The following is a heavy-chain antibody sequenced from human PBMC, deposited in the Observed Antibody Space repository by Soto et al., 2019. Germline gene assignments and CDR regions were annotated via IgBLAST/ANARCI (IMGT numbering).Heavy chain of an antibody. CDR2: IIPIFGTE. CDR1: RGTFSMYA. Sequence: ASVEVAFKASRGTFSMYAIILVLQSPSQGLGLMGVIIPIFGTENYAQKFKGRVTITEDESTSTDHMELSSLRSEDTAVYYCATIDGYGSYIIGEYRGQGNLVNVSS. J-gene: IGHJ4*02. D-gene: IGHD3-10*01. CDR3: ATIDGYGSYIIGEY. V-gene: IGHV1-69*13.